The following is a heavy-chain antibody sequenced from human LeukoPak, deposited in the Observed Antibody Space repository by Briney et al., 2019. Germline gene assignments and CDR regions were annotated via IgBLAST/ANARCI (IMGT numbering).Heavy chain of an antibody. J-gene: IGHJ5*02. CDR3: ARGDFIVVVPLRFDP. Sequence: ASVKVSCKASGYTFTGYYMHWVRQAPGQGLERMGWINPNSGGTNYAQKFQGRVTMTRDTSISTAYMELSRLRSDDTAVYYCARGDFIVVVPLRFDPWGQGTLVTVSS. V-gene: IGHV1-2*02. CDR2: INPNSGGT. CDR1: GYTFTGYY. D-gene: IGHD2-2*01.